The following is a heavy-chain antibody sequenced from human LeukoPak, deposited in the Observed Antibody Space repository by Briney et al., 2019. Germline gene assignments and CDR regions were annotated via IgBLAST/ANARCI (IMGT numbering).Heavy chain of an antibody. J-gene: IGHJ4*02. V-gene: IGHV3-23*01. Sequence: GGSLRLSCAASGVTFSSYAMSWVRQAPGKGLEWVSAVSNGGSSTYYADSVKGRFTISRDNSKNTLYLQMNSLRPEDTAVYYCAKESSYYDFWSGYYSDYWGQGTLVTVSS. CDR3: AKESSYYDFWSGYYSDY. CDR1: GVTFSSYA. CDR2: VSNGGSST. D-gene: IGHD3-3*01.